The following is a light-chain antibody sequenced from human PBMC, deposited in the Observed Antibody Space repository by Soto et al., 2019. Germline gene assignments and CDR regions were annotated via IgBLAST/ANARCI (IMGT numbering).Light chain of an antibody. J-gene: IGLJ1*01. CDR2: EDI. CDR3: YTYAGGSTYL. V-gene: IGLV2-23*01. CDR1: SSDVGSYSL. Sequence: QSVLTQPASVSGSPGQSITISCTGTSSDVGSYSLLSWYQHHPGKAPKLIIYEDIKGPSGVSNRFSGSKSGNTVSLRISGLQAEDEADYYCYTYAGGSTYLFGTGTKLTVL.